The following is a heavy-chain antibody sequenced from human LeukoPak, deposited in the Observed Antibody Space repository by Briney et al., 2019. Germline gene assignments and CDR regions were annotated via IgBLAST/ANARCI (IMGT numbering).Heavy chain of an antibody. CDR1: GGSISSYY. V-gene: IGHV4-59*01. CDR3: ARDGFSGLDAFDI. CDR2: IYYSGST. J-gene: IGHJ3*02. D-gene: IGHD3-22*01. Sequence: SETLSLTCTVSGGSISSYYWSWIRQPPGKGLEWIGYIYYSGSTNYNPSLKSRVTISVDTSKNQFSLELSSVTAADTAVYYCARDGFSGLDAFDIWGQGTMVTVSS.